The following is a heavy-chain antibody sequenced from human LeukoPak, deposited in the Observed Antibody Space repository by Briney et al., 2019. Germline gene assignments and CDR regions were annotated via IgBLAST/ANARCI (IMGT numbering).Heavy chain of an antibody. J-gene: IGHJ4*02. Sequence: SETLSLTCAVYGGSFSGYYWSWIRQPPGKGLEWIGEINHSGSTNYNPSLKSRVTISVDTSKNQFSLKLSSVTAADTAVYYCARGRLYYYGSGSYWGYWGQGTLVTVSS. CDR2: INHSGST. D-gene: IGHD3-10*01. V-gene: IGHV4-34*01. CDR3: ARGRLYYYGSGSYWGY. CDR1: GGSFSGYY.